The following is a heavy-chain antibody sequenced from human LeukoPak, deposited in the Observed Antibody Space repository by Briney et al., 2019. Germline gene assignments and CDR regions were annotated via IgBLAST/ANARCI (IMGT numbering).Heavy chain of an antibody. CDR1: GFAFRNYY. V-gene: IGHV3-7*01. CDR2: IKYDGTYT. D-gene: IGHD4-23*01. Sequence: GGSLRLSCEASGFAFRNYYMSWVRQAPGKGLEWLANIKYDGTYTNYKDSVKGRLTLSRDNAKNSVYLQMNSLRADDTAVYYCTRDEGATVATYRFDFWGRGTLVTVSS. J-gene: IGHJ4*02. CDR3: TRDEGATVATYRFDF.